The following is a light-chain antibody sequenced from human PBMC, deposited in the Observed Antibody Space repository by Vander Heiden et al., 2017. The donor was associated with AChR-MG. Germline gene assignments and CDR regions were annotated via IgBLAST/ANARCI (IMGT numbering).Light chain of an antibody. Sequence: QSALTQTRAVSGSPGQSVTISCTGTSRKVGGYDYVSWYQHPPGKAPKLMIYDVNTRPSGVPDRFSGSKSGNTASLTISGLHAEDEADYYCCSYAGTYTWVLGGGTKLTVL. CDR1: SRKVGGYDY. V-gene: IGLV2-11*01. CDR3: CSYAGTYTWV. CDR2: DVN. J-gene: IGLJ3*02.